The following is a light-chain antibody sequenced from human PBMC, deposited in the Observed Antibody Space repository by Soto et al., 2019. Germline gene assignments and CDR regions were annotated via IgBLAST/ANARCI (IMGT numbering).Light chain of an antibody. V-gene: IGKV1-39*01. CDR3: QQTSVTPRT. CDR1: QSVNTA. Sequence: DIQMTQSPSSLSASVGDRVTITCRASQSVNTALNWYQQKPRKAPQLLIYGASSLQGGVPSRFSGSGSGTDFTLTISSLQPEDFATYYCQQTSVTPRTFGQGTKVEI. J-gene: IGKJ1*01. CDR2: GAS.